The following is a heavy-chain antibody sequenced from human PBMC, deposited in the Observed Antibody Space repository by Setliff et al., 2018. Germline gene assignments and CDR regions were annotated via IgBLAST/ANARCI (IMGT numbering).Heavy chain of an antibody. CDR2: MYYSGDT. Sequence: SETLSLTCTVSGGSVRGYYWSWIRQPPGKGLEWIGYMYYSGDTNYNPSLKSRVTMSVDTSKNQFSLELRSVTAADTAVYYCARLPPLHTPMALTFDYWGQGILVTVSS. D-gene: IGHD5-18*01. CDR3: ARLPPLHTPMALTFDY. CDR1: GGSVRGYY. J-gene: IGHJ4*02. V-gene: IGHV4-59*08.